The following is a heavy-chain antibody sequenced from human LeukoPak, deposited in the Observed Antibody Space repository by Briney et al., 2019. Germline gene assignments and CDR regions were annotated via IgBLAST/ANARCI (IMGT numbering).Heavy chain of an antibody. D-gene: IGHD1-26*01. Sequence: GKSLRLSCAASGFTFSNHGMHWVRQAPGKGLGWVAMIWYDGSDKYYADSVKGRFTISRDNSKNTLYLQMSSLRAEDTAVYYCARDHGGSYCYYWGQGTLVTVSS. V-gene: IGHV3-33*01. CDR2: IWYDGSDK. J-gene: IGHJ4*02. CDR3: ARDHGGSYCYY. CDR1: GFTFSNHG.